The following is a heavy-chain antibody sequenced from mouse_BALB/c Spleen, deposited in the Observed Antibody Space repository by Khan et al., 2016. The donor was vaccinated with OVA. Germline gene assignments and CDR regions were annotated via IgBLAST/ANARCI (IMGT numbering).Heavy chain of an antibody. V-gene: IGHV1-4*01. CDR1: GYTLGTYG. CDR2: INPPAGYT. Sequence: QVQLQQSGAALAKPGASVKMSCKASGYTLGTYGMHWVNQSPGKGLDWMGKINPPAGYTDYNEKFKNKATLSADKSSSTAYMQLSRLTSDDSAVYYCTRDRIDYWGQGTTLTVSS. CDR3: TRDRIDY. J-gene: IGHJ2*01.